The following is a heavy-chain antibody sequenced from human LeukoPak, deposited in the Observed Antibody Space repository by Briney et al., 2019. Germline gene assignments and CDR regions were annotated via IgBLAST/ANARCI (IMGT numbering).Heavy chain of an antibody. D-gene: IGHD3-10*01. J-gene: IGHJ4*02. CDR2: IYYIGST. Sequence: PSETLSLTCSVSGGSISGDYWSWIRQPPGKGLEWIGYIYYIGSTQYNPSLKSRVTISVDTSKNQFSLKLSSVTAADTAMYYCVRIYRGPDYWGQGTLVTVSS. CDR1: GGSISGDY. V-gene: IGHV4-59*01. CDR3: VRIYRGPDY.